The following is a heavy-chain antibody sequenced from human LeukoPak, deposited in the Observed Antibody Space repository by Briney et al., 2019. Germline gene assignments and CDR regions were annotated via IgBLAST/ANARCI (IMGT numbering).Heavy chain of an antibody. CDR3: AREGRYYYDSSGYYCIDY. CDR1: GFTFDDYV. J-gene: IGHJ4*02. CDR2: ISWNSGSI. D-gene: IGHD3-22*01. Sequence: QAGGSLRLSCAASGFTFDDYVMHWVRQAPGKGLEWVSGISWNSGSIGYADSVKGRFTISRDNAKNSLFLQMNSLRPEDTALYYCAREGRYYYDSSGYYCIDYWGQGTLVTVSS. V-gene: IGHV3-9*01.